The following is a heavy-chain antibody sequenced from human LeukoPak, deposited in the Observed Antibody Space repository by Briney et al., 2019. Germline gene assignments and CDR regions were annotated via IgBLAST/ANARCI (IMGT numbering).Heavy chain of an antibody. V-gene: IGHV3-7*01. CDR1: GFTFSTYY. Sequence: SGGSLRLSCAASGFTFSTYYMNWVRQAPGKGLEWVSNIRADGSGKWYMDSVKGRFTISRDNARDSLFLQMNNLRAEDTAVYYCARWLYSSGWAIDYWGQGTLVTVSS. CDR2: IRADGSGK. J-gene: IGHJ4*02. D-gene: IGHD6-19*01. CDR3: ARWLYSSGWAIDY.